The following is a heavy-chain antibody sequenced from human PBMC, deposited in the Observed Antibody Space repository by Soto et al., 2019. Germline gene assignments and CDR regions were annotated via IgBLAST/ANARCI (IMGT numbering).Heavy chain of an antibody. CDR3: ARTGRWDIVLMVYAIGYYYYYMDV. Sequence: QVPLVQSGAEVKKPGASVKVSCKASGYTFTSYGISWVRQAPGQGLEWMGWISAYNGNTNYAQKLQGRVTMTTDTSTSTAYMELRSLRSDDTAVYYCARTGRWDIVLMVYAIGYYYYYMDVWGKGTTVTVSS. V-gene: IGHV1-18*01. CDR2: ISAYNGNT. CDR1: GYTFTSYG. J-gene: IGHJ6*03. D-gene: IGHD2-8*01.